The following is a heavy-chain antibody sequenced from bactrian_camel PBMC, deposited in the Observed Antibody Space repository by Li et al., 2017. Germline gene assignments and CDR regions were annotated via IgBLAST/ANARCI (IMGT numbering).Heavy chain of an antibody. V-gene: IGHV3S53*01. CDR2: IGGDGST. CDR3: AAGTRAWTGALCAVVRSRFAY. CDR1: RYTFSKYC. Sequence: HVQLVESGGGSVQAGGSLRLSCAASRYTFSKYCMAWFRQAPGKEREGVVRIGGDGSTNYADSVKGRFTISKAKAEDTVYLQISSLKPEYTAMYYCAAGTRAWTGALCAVVRSRFAYWGQGTQVTVS. J-gene: IGHJ6*01. D-gene: IGHD1*01.